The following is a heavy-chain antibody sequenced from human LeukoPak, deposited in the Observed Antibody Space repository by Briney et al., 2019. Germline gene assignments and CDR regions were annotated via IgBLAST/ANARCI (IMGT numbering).Heavy chain of an antibody. J-gene: IGHJ3*02. Sequence: GGSMRLSCVASGFTFSISWMTWVRQAPGKGLEWVANIKEDGGAKNYVDSVKGRFTISRDNAKNSLYLQMNSLRVEDTAVYYCARDPSYYGFWSRPPDAFDIWGQGTMVTVSS. CDR1: GFTFSISW. V-gene: IGHV3-7*01. CDR2: IKEDGGAK. D-gene: IGHD3-3*01. CDR3: ARDPSYYGFWSRPPDAFDI.